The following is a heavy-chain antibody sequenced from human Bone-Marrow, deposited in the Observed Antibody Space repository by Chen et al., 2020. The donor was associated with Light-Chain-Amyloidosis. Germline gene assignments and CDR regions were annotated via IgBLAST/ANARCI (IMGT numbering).Heavy chain of an antibody. CDR2: IYHSGSI. D-gene: IGHD6-25*01. CDR3: AREVAANYNFYMDV. Sequence: QVQLQESGPGLVKPSQTLSLTCTGSGGSIRSGDYYWSWIRQPPGKGLQWIGYIYHSGSINHNPSLNSRITMSVDTSRNQFSLKLTSVTAADTAVYYCAREVAANYNFYMDVWGKGTTVIVSS. V-gene: IGHV4-30-4*01. CDR1: GGSIRSGDYY. J-gene: IGHJ6*03.